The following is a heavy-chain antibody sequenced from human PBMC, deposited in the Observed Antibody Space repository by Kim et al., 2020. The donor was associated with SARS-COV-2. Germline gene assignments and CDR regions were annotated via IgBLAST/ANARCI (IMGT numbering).Heavy chain of an antibody. V-gene: IGHV3-48*02. Sequence: GGSLRLSCAASGFTFSSYSMNWVRQAPGKGLEWVSSIISGSSTIYYADSVKGRFTISRDNAKNSLYLQMNSLRDEDTAVYYCARGTDDYGDPYCFDYWGQGTLVTVSS. CDR3: ARGTDDYGDPYCFDY. CDR2: IISGSSTI. CDR1: GFTFSSYS. J-gene: IGHJ4*02. D-gene: IGHD4-17*01.